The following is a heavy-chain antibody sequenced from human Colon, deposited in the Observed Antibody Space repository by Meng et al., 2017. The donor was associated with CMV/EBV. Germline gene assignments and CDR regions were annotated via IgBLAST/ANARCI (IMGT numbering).Heavy chain of an antibody. V-gene: IGHV3-33*06. J-gene: IGHJ4*02. CDR3: AKGLGYCSSTSCYKAWGDY. Sequence: FSSYGMHWVRQAPGKGLEWVAVIWYDGSNKYYADSVKGRFTISRDNSKNTLYLQMNSLRAEDTAVYYCAKGLGYCSSTSCYKAWGDYWGQGTLVTVSS. CDR2: IWYDGSNK. D-gene: IGHD2-2*02. CDR1: FSSYG.